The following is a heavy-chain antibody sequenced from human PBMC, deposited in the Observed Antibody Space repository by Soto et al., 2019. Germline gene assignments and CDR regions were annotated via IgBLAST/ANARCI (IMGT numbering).Heavy chain of an antibody. Sequence: QVQLQESGPGLVKPSETLSLTCTVSGGSVSSGSYYWSWIRQPPGKGLEWIGYIYYSGSTNYNPSLKSRVTISVDTSKNQFSLKLSSVTAADTAVYYCARVVPYCGGDCYAFDIWGQGTMVTVSS. V-gene: IGHV4-61*01. CDR1: GGSVSSGSYY. D-gene: IGHD2-21*02. CDR2: IYYSGST. J-gene: IGHJ3*02. CDR3: ARVVPYCGGDCYAFDI.